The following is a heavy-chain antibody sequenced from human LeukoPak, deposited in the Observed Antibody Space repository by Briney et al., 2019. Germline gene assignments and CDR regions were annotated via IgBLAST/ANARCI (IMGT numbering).Heavy chain of an antibody. D-gene: IGHD3-10*01. CDR3: ARDLGVRGVTNWFDP. CDR1: AYTFSSYL. CDR2: IDPSSGST. Sequence: ASVKVSCKASAYTFSSYLVHWVRQAHGQGLDWMGIIDPSSGSTDYAPTFQGRLTMTRDTSTSTVYMELSSLRSEDTAVYYCARDLGVRGVTNWFDPWGQGTLVTV. J-gene: IGHJ5*02. V-gene: IGHV1-46*01.